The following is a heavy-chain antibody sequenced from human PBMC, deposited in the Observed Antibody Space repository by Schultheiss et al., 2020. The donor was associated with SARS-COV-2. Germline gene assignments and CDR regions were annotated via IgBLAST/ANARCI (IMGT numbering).Heavy chain of an antibody. CDR1: GFTFDDYG. D-gene: IGHD3-22*01. Sequence: GSLRLSCAASGFTFDDYGMSWVRQPPGKGLEWIGEINHSGSTNYNPSLKSRVTISVDTSKNQFSLQLNSVTPEDTAVYYCARGEEMYYYDSSRYRGYYYYYGMDVWGQGTTVTVSS. J-gene: IGHJ6*02. CDR2: INHSGST. V-gene: IGHV4-34*01. CDR3: ARGEEMYYYDSSRYRGYYYYYGMDV.